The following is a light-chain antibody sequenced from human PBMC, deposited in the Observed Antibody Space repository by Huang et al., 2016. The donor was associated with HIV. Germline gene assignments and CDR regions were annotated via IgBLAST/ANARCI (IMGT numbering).Light chain of an antibody. CDR2: WAE. Sequence: DIVMTQSPDSLAVSLGERATINCKSSQSVLYSSNNKNNLAWYQQKTGQPPKLPNYWAETRESVVPDRFSCSGSGTDLTRTISSLQAEDVAVYYCQQYYSTPPVTFGPGTKVDIK. J-gene: IGKJ3*01. CDR1: QSVLYSSNNKNN. V-gene: IGKV4-1*01. CDR3: QQYYSTPPVT.